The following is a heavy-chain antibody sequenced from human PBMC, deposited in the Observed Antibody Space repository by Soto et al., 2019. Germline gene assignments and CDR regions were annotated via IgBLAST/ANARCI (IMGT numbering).Heavy chain of an antibody. CDR1: GGSISSYY. CDR3: ARGATGTIYYPLNWFDP. V-gene: IGHV4-59*01. J-gene: IGHJ5*02. CDR2: IYYSGST. D-gene: IGHD1-1*01. Sequence: PSETLSLTCTVSGGSISSYYWSWIRQPPGKGLEWIGYIYYSGSTNYNPSLKSRVTISVDTSKNQFSLKLSSVTAADTAVYYCARGATGTIYYPLNWFDPWGQGTLVTVSS.